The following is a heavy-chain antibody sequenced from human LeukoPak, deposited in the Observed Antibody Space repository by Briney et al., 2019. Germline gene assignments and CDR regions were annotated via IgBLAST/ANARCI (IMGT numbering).Heavy chain of an antibody. CDR2: INQETSET. CDR1: GFSFSSYW. V-gene: IGHV3-7*01. Sequence: PGGSLRLSCAASGFSFSSYWMSWVRQAPGKGPEWVANINQETSETYYVDSVRGRSTISRDNAERSLYLQMNSLRVDDTAVYYCAREVDRSFGYWGQGTLVTVSS. D-gene: IGHD2-15*01. J-gene: IGHJ4*02. CDR3: AREVDRSFGY.